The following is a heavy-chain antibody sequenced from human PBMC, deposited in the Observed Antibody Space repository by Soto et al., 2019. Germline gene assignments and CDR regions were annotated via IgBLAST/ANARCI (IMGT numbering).Heavy chain of an antibody. CDR1: GFTCSSDI. Sequence: GGTLRLSWSASGFTCSSDIQNWVRQAPGKRLWWVSSISTSSSYIYYADSVNGRFTISRDNAKNSLYLQMNSLSAEDTAEYYCAREPENIVVVPAAIPRDAFDIWGQGTM. CDR3: AREPENIVVVPAAIPRDAFDI. V-gene: IGHV3-21*01. D-gene: IGHD2-2*01. CDR2: ISTSSSYI. J-gene: IGHJ3*02.